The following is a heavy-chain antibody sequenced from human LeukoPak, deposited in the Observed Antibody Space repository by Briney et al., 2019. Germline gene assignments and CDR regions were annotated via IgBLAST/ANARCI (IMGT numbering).Heavy chain of an antibody. D-gene: IGHD3-10*01. J-gene: IGHJ4*02. V-gene: IGHV3-48*04. CDR2: ISSSGSTI. Sequence: GGSLRLSCAAPGFTFSSYSMNWVRQAPGKGLEWVSYISSSGSTIYYADSVKGRFTISRDNAKNSLYLQMNSLRAEDTAVYYCARGEYYFDYWGQGTLVTVSS. CDR1: GFTFSSYS. CDR3: ARGEYYFDY.